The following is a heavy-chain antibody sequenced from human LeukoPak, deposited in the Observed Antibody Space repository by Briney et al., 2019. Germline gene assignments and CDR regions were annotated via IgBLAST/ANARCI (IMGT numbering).Heavy chain of an antibody. CDR2: IYYSGST. CDR1: GGSISSYY. CDR3: ARSVGSERDFDY. D-gene: IGHD1-26*01. Sequence: PSETLSLTCTVSGGSISSYYGSWIRQPPGKVLELIGYIYYSGSTNYNPSLKSRVTISVDTSKNQFSLKLSSVTAADTAVYYCARSVGSERDFDYWGQGTLVTVSS. V-gene: IGHV4-59*01. J-gene: IGHJ4*02.